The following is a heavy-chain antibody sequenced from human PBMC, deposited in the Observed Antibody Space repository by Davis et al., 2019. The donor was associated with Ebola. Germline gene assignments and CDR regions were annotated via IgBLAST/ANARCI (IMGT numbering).Heavy chain of an antibody. CDR2: ISGSGGST. CDR1: GFTFSSYA. V-gene: IGHV3-23*01. Sequence: GESLKISCAASGFTFSSYAMSWVRQAPGKGLEWVSAISGSGGSTYYADSVKGRFTISRDNSKNTLYLQMNSLRAEDTAVYYCAKDRGAVDWYWGQGTLVTVSS. CDR3: AKDRGAVDWY. D-gene: IGHD3/OR15-3a*01. J-gene: IGHJ4*02.